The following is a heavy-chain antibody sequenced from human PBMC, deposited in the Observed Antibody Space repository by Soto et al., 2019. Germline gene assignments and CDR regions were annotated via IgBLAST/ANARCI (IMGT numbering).Heavy chain of an antibody. CDR3: ARESAALGNDY. Sequence: QVQLVQSGAEVKTPGASVKVSCKASGYTFTSYDINWVRQATGPGLEWMGWMNPNSGNTGYAQKFQGRVTMTRNNSISTAYMELSSLRSEDTAVYYWARESAALGNDYWGQGTLVTVSS. CDR2: MNPNSGNT. J-gene: IGHJ4*02. V-gene: IGHV1-8*01. D-gene: IGHD2-2*01. CDR1: GYTFTSYD.